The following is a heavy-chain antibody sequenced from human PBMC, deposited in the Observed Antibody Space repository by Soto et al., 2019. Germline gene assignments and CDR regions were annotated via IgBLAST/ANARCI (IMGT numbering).Heavy chain of an antibody. CDR3: ARAGKYCSGGSCYSYFLFDY. J-gene: IGHJ4*02. Sequence: SETLSLTCTVSGGSISSYYWSWIRQPPGKGLEWTGYIYYSGSTNYNPSLKSRVTISVDTSKNQFSLKLSSVTAADTAVYYCARAGKYCSGGSCYSYFLFDYWGQGTLVTVSS. CDR2: IYYSGST. V-gene: IGHV4-59*01. CDR1: GGSISSYY. D-gene: IGHD2-15*01.